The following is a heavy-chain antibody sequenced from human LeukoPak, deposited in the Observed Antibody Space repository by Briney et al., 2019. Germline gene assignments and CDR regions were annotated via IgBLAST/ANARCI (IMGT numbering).Heavy chain of an antibody. Sequence: QTGVSLTLSCAASGFTFNDLWMSWLRQAPGRGLEWVAKINQDGREQHFVDSVKGRFTISRDNAKNSLFLQMDSLRAEDTAVYYCTGGALDYWGQGALVTVSA. V-gene: IGHV3-7*04. J-gene: IGHJ4*02. CDR2: INQDGREQ. CDR3: TGGALDY. CDR1: GFTFNDLW.